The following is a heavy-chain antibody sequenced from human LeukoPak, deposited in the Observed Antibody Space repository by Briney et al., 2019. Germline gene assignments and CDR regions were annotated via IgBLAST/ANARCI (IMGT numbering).Heavy chain of an antibody. J-gene: IGHJ4*02. D-gene: IGHD3-9*01. V-gene: IGHV3-48*02. CDR3: ARDHDWAFDL. CDR1: GFTFSSYA. Sequence: GGSLRLSCAASGFTFSSYAMNWVRQAPGKGLEWIAYINHNAEMIFYPDFVKGRFTISRDNAKNSLYLQMNALRYEDTAIYYCARDHDWAFDLWGQGTLVTVSS. CDR2: INHNAEMI.